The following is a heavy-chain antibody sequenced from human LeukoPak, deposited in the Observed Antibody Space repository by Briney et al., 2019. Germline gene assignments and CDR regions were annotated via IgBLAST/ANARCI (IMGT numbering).Heavy chain of an antibody. Sequence: SETLSLTCAVYGGSFSGYYWSWIRQPPGKGQEWIGEINHSGSTNYNPSLKSRVTISVDTSKNQFSLKLSSVTAADTAVYYCARGRAGYCSSTSCYAGRVDYWGQGTWSPSPQ. CDR2: INHSGST. CDR3: ARGRAGYCSSTSCYAGRVDY. CDR1: GGSFSGYY. J-gene: IGHJ4*02. D-gene: IGHD2-2*01. V-gene: IGHV4-34*01.